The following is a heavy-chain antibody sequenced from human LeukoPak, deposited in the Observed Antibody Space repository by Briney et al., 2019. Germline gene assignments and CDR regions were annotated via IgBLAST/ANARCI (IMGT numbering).Heavy chain of an antibody. J-gene: IGHJ6*02. D-gene: IGHD4-17*01. CDR2: ISSSSSYI. CDR3: ARALYGDYGDDGMDV. CDR1: GFTFSSYS. Sequence: GGSLRLSCAASGFTFSSYSMNWVRQAPGKGLEWVSSISSSSSYIYYADSVKGRFTISRDNAKNSLYLQMNSLRAEDTAVYYCARALYGDYGDDGMDVWGQGTTVTVSS. V-gene: IGHV3-21*01.